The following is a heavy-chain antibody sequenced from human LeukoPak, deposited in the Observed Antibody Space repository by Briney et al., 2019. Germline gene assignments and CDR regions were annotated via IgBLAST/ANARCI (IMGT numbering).Heavy chain of an antibody. CDR1: GYSFTNYG. CDR3: ARDHSIRRYSSSSLGYYYYMDV. Sequence: ASVTVSCTTSGYSFTNYGITWVRQAPGQGLEWMGWISGYNSKTFYAQKFQGRVTMTTDTSTSTVYMELRSLRSDETGVYYCARDHSIRRYSSSSLGYYYYMDVWGKGTTVTVSS. CDR2: ISGYNSKT. J-gene: IGHJ6*03. V-gene: IGHV1-18*01. D-gene: IGHD6-6*01.